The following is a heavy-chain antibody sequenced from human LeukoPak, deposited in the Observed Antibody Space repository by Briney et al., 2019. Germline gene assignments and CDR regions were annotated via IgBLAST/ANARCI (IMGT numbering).Heavy chain of an antibody. CDR3: AELGITMIEGV. D-gene: IGHD3-22*01. Sequence: PGGSLRLSCAASGFTFSSYAMSWVRQAPGKGLEWVSDINGSGGSTYYADSVKGRFTISRDNAKNSLYLQMNSLRAEDTAVYYCAELGITMIEGVWGKGTTVTISS. CDR1: GFTFSSYA. CDR2: INGSGGST. J-gene: IGHJ6*04. V-gene: IGHV3-23*01.